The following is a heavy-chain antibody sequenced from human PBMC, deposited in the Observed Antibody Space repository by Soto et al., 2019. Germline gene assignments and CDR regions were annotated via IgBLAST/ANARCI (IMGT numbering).Heavy chain of an antibody. CDR2: ISYDGSNK. CDR3: AKGEITYYDFWSGYDAFDI. CDR1: GLAFSSCG. J-gene: IGHJ3*02. D-gene: IGHD3-3*01. Sequence: GSLGLSCAASGLAFSSCGMHWVGQARGKGLEWVAVISYDGSNKYYADSVKGRFTISRDNSKNTLYLQMNSLRAEDTAVYYCAKGEITYYDFWSGYDAFDIWGQGTMVTVSS. V-gene: IGHV3-30*18.